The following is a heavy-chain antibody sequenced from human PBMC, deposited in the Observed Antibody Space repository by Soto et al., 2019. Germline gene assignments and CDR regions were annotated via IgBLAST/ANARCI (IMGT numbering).Heavy chain of an antibody. CDR1: GGTFSSYA. D-gene: IGHD3-3*01. CDR2: IIPIFGTA. CDR3: ARAPANYDFWSGYYRAGFDY. J-gene: IGHJ4*02. V-gene: IGHV1-69*06. Sequence: QVQLVQSGAEVKKPGSSVKVSCKASGGTFSSYAISWVRQAPGQGLEWMGGIIPIFGTANYAQKFQGRVTITADKSTSTASMELCSLRSEDTAVYYCARAPANYDFWSGYYRAGFDYWGQGTLVTVSS.